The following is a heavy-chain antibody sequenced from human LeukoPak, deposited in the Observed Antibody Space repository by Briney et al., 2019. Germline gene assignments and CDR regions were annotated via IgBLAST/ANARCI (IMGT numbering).Heavy chain of an antibody. CDR2: IEPGGSYC. J-gene: IGHJ3*01. CDR1: GYTFTNYW. D-gene: IGHD3-10*01. Sequence: KPGESLRISCKGSGYTFTNYWINWVRQMPGKNLEQRGRIEPGGSYCNYGPSFQGHVTISADRSTSTVYLQWSSLKASDTANFFCARHINYFDSGTLDAFDVWGQGTMVTVSS. CDR3: ARHINYFDSGTLDAFDV. V-gene: IGHV5-10-1*01.